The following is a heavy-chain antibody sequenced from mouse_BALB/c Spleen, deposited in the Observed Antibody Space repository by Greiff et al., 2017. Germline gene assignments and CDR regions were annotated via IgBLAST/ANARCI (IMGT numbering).Heavy chain of an antibody. J-gene: IGHJ1*01. CDR1: GDSITSGY. V-gene: IGHV3-8*02. CDR3: ARYEDYYGSSYWYFDV. D-gene: IGHD1-1*01. CDR2: ISYSGST. Sequence: EVKLVESGPSLVKPSQTLSLTCSVTGDSITSGYWNWIRKFPGNKLEYMGYISYSGSTYYNPSLKSRISITRDTSKNQYYLQLNSVTTEDTATYYCARYEDYYGSSYWYFDVWGAGTTVTVSS.